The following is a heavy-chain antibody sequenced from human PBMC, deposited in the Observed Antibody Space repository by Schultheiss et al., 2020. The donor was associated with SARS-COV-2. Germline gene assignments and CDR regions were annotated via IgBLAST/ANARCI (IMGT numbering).Heavy chain of an antibody. CDR1: GFTFSSYW. V-gene: IGHV3-15*01. CDR3: TTSGGGSFYYYYGMDV. Sequence: GGSLRLSCAASGFTFSSYWMSWVRQAPGKGLEWVGRIKSKTDGGTTDYAAPVKGRFTISRDDSKNTLYLQMNSLKTEDTAVYYCTTSGGGSFYYYYGMDVWGQGTTVTVSS. D-gene: IGHD2-15*01. CDR2: IKSKTDGGTT. J-gene: IGHJ6*02.